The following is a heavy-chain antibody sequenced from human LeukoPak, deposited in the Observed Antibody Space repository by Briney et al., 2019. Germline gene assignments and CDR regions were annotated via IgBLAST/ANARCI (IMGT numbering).Heavy chain of an antibody. CDR1: GGSISNYY. D-gene: IGHD2-15*01. Sequence: SETLSLTCTVSGGSISNYYWSWIRQPPGPGLEWIGYIYYSGSANYNPSLKSRVTISVDTSKNQFSLKLSSVTAADTAVYYCARTTEGYCRGRSCYSYYYYMDVWGKGTTVTVSS. CDR2: IYYSGSA. CDR3: ARTTEGYCRGRSCYSYYYYMDV. J-gene: IGHJ6*03. V-gene: IGHV4-59*01.